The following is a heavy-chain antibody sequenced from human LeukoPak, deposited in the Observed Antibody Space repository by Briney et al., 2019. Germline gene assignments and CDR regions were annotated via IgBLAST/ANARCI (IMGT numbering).Heavy chain of an antibody. CDR2: IYHSGST. CDR1: GGSISSGGYS. Sequence: PSQTLSLTCAVSGGSISSGGYSWSWIRQPPGKGLEWIGYIYHSGSTYYNPSLKSRVTISVDRSKNQFSLKLSSVTAADTAVYYCARAPTYYYDSSGYYYVDYFDYWGQGTLVTVSS. V-gene: IGHV4-30-2*01. J-gene: IGHJ4*02. D-gene: IGHD3-22*01. CDR3: ARAPTYYYDSSGYYYVDYFDY.